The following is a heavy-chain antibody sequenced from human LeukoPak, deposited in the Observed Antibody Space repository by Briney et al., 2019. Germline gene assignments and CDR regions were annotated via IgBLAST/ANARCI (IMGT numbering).Heavy chain of an antibody. CDR1: GFTFSNYA. CDR2: IGTADDT. Sequence: PGGSLRLSCAASGFTFSNYAMHWVRQATGKGLEWVSTIGTADDTYYSGSVKGRFTISRENAKSSLYLQMNSLRAGDTAVYYCATTLDSGWPVDYWGRGTLVTVSS. D-gene: IGHD5-12*01. CDR3: ATTLDSGWPVDY. V-gene: IGHV3-13*04. J-gene: IGHJ4*02.